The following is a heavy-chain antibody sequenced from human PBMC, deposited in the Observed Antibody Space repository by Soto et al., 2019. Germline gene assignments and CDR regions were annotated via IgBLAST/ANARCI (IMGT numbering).Heavy chain of an antibody. V-gene: IGHV1-69*06. J-gene: IGHJ4*02. CDR2: IIPIFGTA. CDR1: GGTFSSYA. D-gene: IGHD3-10*01. Sequence: QVQLVQSGAEVKKPGSSVKVSCKASGGTFSSYAISWVRQAPGQGLEWMGGIIPIFGTANYAQKFQGRVTITADKSTSTAYMELSSLRSEDTAVHYCARTPPPLLWFGEYDYWGQGTLVTVSS. CDR3: ARTPPPLLWFGEYDY.